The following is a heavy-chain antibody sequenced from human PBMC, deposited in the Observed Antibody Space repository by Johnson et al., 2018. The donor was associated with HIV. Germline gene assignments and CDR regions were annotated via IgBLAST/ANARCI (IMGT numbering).Heavy chain of an antibody. Sequence: QMLLVESGGGVVQPGGSLRLSCAASGFTFSSYGMHWVRQAPGKGLEWVAFISYDGSNKYYADSVKGRFTISRDNSKNTLYLQMNSLRAEDTAVYYCAKVYSSSVPAPGIWGQGTMVTVSS. V-gene: IGHV3-30*02. J-gene: IGHJ3*02. CDR3: AKVYSSSVPAPGI. D-gene: IGHD6-6*01. CDR1: GFTFSSYG. CDR2: ISYDGSNK.